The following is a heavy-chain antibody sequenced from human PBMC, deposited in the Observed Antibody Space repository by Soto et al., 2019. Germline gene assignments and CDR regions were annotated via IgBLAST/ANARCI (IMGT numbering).Heavy chain of an antibody. D-gene: IGHD6-19*01. J-gene: IGHJ4*02. V-gene: IGHV4-34*01. CDR1: GGSFRGYY. CDR2: INHSGSI. CDR3: ARGSQWLGY. Sequence: PSETLSLTCAVHGGSFRGYYWSWIRQPPGKGLEWIAEINHSGSIHYNPSLESRVTISADTSKNQVSLQLSSVTAADTAVYYCARGSQWLGYWGQGTLVTVSS.